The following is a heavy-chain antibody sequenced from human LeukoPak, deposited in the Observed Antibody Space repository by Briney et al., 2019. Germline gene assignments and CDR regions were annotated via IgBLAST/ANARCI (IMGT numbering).Heavy chain of an antibody. V-gene: IGHV4-61*05. J-gene: IGHJ6*03. Sequence: SETLSLTCTVSGGSISSSSYYWGWIRQPPGKGLEWIGYIYYSGSTNYNPSLKSRVTISVDTSKNQFSLKLSSVTAADTAVYYCARTTVTNGGYYYYYMDVWGKGTTVTVSS. D-gene: IGHD4-11*01. CDR1: GGSISSSSYY. CDR2: IYYSGST. CDR3: ARTTVTNGGYYYYYMDV.